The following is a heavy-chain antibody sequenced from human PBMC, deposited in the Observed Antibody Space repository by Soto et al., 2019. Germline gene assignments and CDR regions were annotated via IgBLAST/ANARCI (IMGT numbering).Heavy chain of an antibody. J-gene: IGHJ6*02. D-gene: IGHD6-25*01. CDR1: GFTFSSYS. CDR2: ISSSSSYI. V-gene: IGHV3-21*01. CDR3: ARDGGREMAYYYYYYGMDV. Sequence: GGSLRLSCAASGFTFSSYSMNWVRQAPGKGLEWVSSISSSSSYIYYADSVKGRFTISRDNAKNSLYLQMNSLRAEDTAVYYCARDGGREMAYYYYYYGMDVWGQGTTVTVS.